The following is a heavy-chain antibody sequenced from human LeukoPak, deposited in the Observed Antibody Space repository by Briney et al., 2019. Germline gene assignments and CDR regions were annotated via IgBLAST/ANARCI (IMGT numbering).Heavy chain of an antibody. CDR3: ARGLLWFGESFLGMDV. D-gene: IGHD3-10*01. CDR2: ISSSGSTI. Sequence: PGGSLRLSCAAYGFTFSSYEMNWVRQAPGKGLEWVSYISSSGSTIYYADSVKGRFTISRDNAKNSLYLQMNSLRAEDTAVYYCARGLLWFGESFLGMDVWGQGTTVTVSS. J-gene: IGHJ6*02. CDR1: GFTFSSYE. V-gene: IGHV3-48*03.